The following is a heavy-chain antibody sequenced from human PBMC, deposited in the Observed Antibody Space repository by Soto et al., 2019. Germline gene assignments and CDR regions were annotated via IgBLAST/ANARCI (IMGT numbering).Heavy chain of an antibody. J-gene: IGHJ4*02. CDR3: ARDGNWNYEH. CDR1: GYTFTSHG. V-gene: IGHV1-18*04. D-gene: IGHD1-7*01. Sequence: ASVKVSCKASGYTFTSHGISWVRQTPGQGLEWMGWISVNNGKTHYAQKLQGRVTMTADTSTGTAYMELRSLRSEDTATYYCARDGNWNYEHWGQGTLVTVSS. CDR2: ISVNNGKT.